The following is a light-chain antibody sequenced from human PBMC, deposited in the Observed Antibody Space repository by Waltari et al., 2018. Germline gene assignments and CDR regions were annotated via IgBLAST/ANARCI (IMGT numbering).Light chain of an antibody. J-gene: IGKJ1*01. Sequence: MTQSPGTLSASPGERVTLSCRASQTVSSNLVWYKQIPGQPPRVLIYGASTRATGVPARFSGSGSATEFTLTISSLQSEDCAVYFCQQYNHWPWTFGQGTKVEVK. CDR1: QTVSSN. V-gene: IGKV3-15*01. CDR3: QQYNHWPWT. CDR2: GAS.